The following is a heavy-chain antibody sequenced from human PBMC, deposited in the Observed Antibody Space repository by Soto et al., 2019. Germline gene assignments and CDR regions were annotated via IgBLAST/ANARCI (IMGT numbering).Heavy chain of an antibody. CDR3: ARVLSGSSLFDY. CDR1: GGSIISDY. V-gene: IGHV4-59*01. Sequence: SETLSLTCTVSGGSIISDYWGWIRQPPGKGLEWIGYISYSGSTNYNPSLKSLVTISVDTSKNQFSLKLFSVTAADTAVYYCARVLSGSSLFDYWGQGTLVTVSS. CDR2: ISYSGST. D-gene: IGHD1-26*01. J-gene: IGHJ4*02.